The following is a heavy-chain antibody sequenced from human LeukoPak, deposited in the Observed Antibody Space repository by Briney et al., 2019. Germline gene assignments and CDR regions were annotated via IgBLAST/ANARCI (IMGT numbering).Heavy chain of an antibody. CDR2: ISGSGDST. D-gene: IGHD2-21*02. Sequence: GGSLRLSCAASGFTFSRYEMNWVRQTPGKGLEWVSCISGSGDSTFYADSVKGRFSISRDNSKNTLYLQVNGLRTEDTAVYYCAKDRLLNCRGDCYIFDYWGQGTVVTVSS. J-gene: IGHJ4*02. CDR1: GFTFSRYE. CDR3: AKDRLLNCRGDCYIFDY. V-gene: IGHV3-23*01.